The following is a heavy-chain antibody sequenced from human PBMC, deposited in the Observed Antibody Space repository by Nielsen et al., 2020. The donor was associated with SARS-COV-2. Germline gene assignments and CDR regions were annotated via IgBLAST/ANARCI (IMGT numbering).Heavy chain of an antibody. CDR2: IWYDGSNK. CDR1: GSTFSSYG. D-gene: IGHD1-26*01. Sequence: GESLKISCAASGSTFSSYGMHWVRQAPGKGLEWVAVIWYDGSNKYYADSVKGRFTISRDNSKNTLYLQMNSLRAEDTAVYYCARAGELTSPYYFDYWGQGTLVTVSS. V-gene: IGHV3-33*01. J-gene: IGHJ4*02. CDR3: ARAGELTSPYYFDY.